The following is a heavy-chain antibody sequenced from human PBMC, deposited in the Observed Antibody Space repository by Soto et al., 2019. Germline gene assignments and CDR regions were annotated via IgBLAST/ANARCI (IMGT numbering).Heavy chain of an antibody. Sequence: PGGSLRLSCAASGFTFRSYAMSWVRQAPGKGLEWVSGVSGLSGSGGRTHYADSVKGRFTISRDNSKNTLYLQMNSLRVDDTAVYYCARDFIVGAPDYFDYWGQGTLVTVSS. CDR1: GFTFRSYA. J-gene: IGHJ4*02. CDR3: ARDFIVGAPDYFDY. V-gene: IGHV3-23*01. CDR2: LSGSGGRT. D-gene: IGHD1-26*01.